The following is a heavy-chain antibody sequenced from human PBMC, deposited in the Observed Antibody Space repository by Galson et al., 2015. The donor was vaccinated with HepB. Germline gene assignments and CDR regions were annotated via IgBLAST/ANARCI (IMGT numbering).Heavy chain of an antibody. D-gene: IGHD6-13*01. CDR1: GFTSSSYW. Sequence: SLRLSCAASGFTSSSYWMHWVRQAPGRGLEWVSGSGSGGGLYYADSVKGRFTVSRDNSKNTLYLQMNNLRAEDTAVYYCAKVGPRSSWTMGIDYWGQGTLVTVSS. V-gene: IGHV3-23*01. CDR2: SGSGGGL. J-gene: IGHJ4*02. CDR3: AKVGPRSSWTMGIDY.